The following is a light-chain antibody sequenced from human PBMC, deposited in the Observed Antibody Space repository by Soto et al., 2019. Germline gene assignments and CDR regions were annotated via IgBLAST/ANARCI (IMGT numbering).Light chain of an antibody. Sequence: EIVLTQSPGTLSLSPGERATLSCGASQSVTSNYLAWYQQKPGQAPRLLIFGASIRVKGIPDRFIGSGSGTDFTLTISRLEPEDFAVYYCQQYGSTPFTFGPGTKVDIK. CDR2: GAS. CDR3: QQYGSTPFT. V-gene: IGKV3-20*01. CDR1: QSVTSNY. J-gene: IGKJ3*01.